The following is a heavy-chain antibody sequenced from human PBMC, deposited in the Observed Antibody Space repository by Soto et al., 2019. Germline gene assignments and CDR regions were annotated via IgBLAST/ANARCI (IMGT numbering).Heavy chain of an antibody. CDR2: IYYSGNT. V-gene: IGHV4-39*01. CDR3: ARHNCGSGYYFDY. D-gene: IGHD3-10*01. Sequence: QLQLQESGPGLVKPSETLSLTCTVSGGSISSSNYYWNWIRQPPGKGLEWIGSIYYSGNTYYNPSLKCRVTISVDTSKNQFSLKLSSVTASDTALYYCARHNCGSGYYFDYWGQGTLVTVSS. J-gene: IGHJ4*02. CDR1: GGSISSSNYY.